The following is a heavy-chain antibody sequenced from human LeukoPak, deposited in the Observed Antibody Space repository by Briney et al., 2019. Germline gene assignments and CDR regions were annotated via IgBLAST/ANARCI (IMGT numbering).Heavy chain of an antibody. V-gene: IGHV3-23*01. CDR2: IGGSGGST. D-gene: IGHD2-21*02. CDR1: GFTFSSYA. J-gene: IGHJ6*02. CDR3: AKDYSGLLLDYYGMDV. Sequence: GGSLRLSCAASGFTFSSYAMSWVREAPGKGLEWVSAIGGSGGSTYYADSVKGRFTISRDNSKNTLYLQMNSLRAEDTAVYYCAKDYSGLLLDYYGMDVWAQGTTVTVSS.